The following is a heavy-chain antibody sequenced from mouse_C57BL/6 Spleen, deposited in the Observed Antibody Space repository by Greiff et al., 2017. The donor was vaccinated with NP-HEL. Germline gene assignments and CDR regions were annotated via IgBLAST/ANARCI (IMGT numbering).Heavy chain of an antibody. J-gene: IGHJ3*01. CDR3: ARSEYYDYLAD. D-gene: IGHD2-4*01. CDR1: GYSFTSYY. CDR2: IYPGSGTT. Sequence: QVQLKQSGPELVKPGASVKISCKASGYSFTSYYIHWVKQRPGQGLEWIGWIYPGSGTTKYNEKFKGKATLTADTASSTAYMQLSSLASEDSSVYYCARSEYYDYLADWGQGTLVTVSA. V-gene: IGHV1-66*01.